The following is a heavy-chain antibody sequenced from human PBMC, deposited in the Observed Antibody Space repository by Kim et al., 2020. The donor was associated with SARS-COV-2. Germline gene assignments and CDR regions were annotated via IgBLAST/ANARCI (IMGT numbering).Heavy chain of an antibody. CDR1: GFRSSNYY. J-gene: IGHJ6*02. CDR2: ISNDGGVT. CDR3: ARGIFRDGFDV. D-gene: IGHD2-15*01. Sequence: GGSLRLSCAASGFRSSNYYVNLVRQRPGKGLEWVSRISNDGGVTHYADSVRGRFTMSRDSAENTVYLQMNSLSAEDTAVYFCARGIFRDGFDVWGQGTTVSVSS. V-gene: IGHV3-74*01.